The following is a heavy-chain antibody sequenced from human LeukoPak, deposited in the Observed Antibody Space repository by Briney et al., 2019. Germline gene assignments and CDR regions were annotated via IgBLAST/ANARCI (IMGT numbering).Heavy chain of an antibody. D-gene: IGHD3-10*01. Sequence: GGSLRLSCAASGFTFSSYAMHWVRQAPGKGLEWVAVISYDGSNKYYADSVKGRFTVSRDNSKNTLYLQMNSLRAEDTAVYYCARWGKSTMVRGEDFDYWGQGTLVTVSS. CDR1: GFTFSSYA. CDR3: ARWGKSTMVRGEDFDY. CDR2: ISYDGSNK. J-gene: IGHJ4*02. V-gene: IGHV3-30*04.